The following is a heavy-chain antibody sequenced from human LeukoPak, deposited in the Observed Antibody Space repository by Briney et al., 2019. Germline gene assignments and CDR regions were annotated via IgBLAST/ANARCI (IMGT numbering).Heavy chain of an antibody. Sequence: SQTLSLTCTVCGGSISSGSYYWSWIRQPAGKGLEWIGRIYTSGSTNYNPSLKSRVTISVDTSKNQFSLKLSSVTAADTAVYYCARDLGNDYPNWGQGTLVTVSS. V-gene: IGHV4-61*02. CDR1: GGSISSGSYY. CDR2: IYTSGST. J-gene: IGHJ4*02. D-gene: IGHD4-11*01. CDR3: ARDLGNDYPN.